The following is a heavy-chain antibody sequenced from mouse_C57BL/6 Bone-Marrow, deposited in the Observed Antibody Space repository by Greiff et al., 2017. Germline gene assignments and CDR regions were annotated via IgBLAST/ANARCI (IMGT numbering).Heavy chain of an antibody. V-gene: IGHV7-3*01. D-gene: IGHD1-1*01. Sequence: EVMLVESGGGLVQPGGSLSLSCAASGFTFTDYYMSWVRQPPGKALEWLGFIRNKANGYTTEHSASVKGRFTISRDNSQSNLYLQMNALRGEDSATDYCARYGYSSSYGSWFAYWGQGTLVTVSA. CDR2: IRNKANGYTT. J-gene: IGHJ3*01. CDR1: GFTFTDYY. CDR3: ARYGYSSSYGSWFAY.